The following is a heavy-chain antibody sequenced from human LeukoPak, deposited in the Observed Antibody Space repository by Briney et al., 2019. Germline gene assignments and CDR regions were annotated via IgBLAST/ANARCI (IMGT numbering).Heavy chain of an antibody. V-gene: IGHV3-7*03. CDR1: GFTFSSYW. Sequence: GSLRLSCAASGFTFSSYWMSWVRQAPGKGLEWVANIKQDGSEKYYVDSVKGRFTISRDNAKNSLYLQMNSLRAEDTAVYYCAREGDNDILTGYSPEYFQHWGQGTLVTVSS. CDR3: AREGDNDILTGYSPEYFQH. J-gene: IGHJ1*01. CDR2: IKQDGSEK. D-gene: IGHD3-9*01.